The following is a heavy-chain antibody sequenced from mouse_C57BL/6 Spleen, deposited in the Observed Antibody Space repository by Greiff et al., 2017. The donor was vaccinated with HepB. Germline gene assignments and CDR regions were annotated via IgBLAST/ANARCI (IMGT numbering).Heavy chain of an antibody. D-gene: IGHD2-3*01. V-gene: IGHV1-81*01. CDR3: ARGGLYDGYPFDV. J-gene: IGHJ1*03. CDR1: GYTFTSYG. CDR2: IYPRSGNT. Sequence: QVQLQQSGAELARPGASVKLSCKASGYTFTSYGISWVKQRTGQGLEWIGEIYPRSGNTYYNEKFKGKATLTADKSSSTAYMELRSLTSEDSAVYFCARGGLYDGYPFDVWGTGTTVTVSS.